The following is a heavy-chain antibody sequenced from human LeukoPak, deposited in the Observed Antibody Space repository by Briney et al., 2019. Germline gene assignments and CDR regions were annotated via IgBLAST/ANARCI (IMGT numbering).Heavy chain of an antibody. V-gene: IGHV3-74*01. CDR1: GFTFSTYW. J-gene: IGHJ3*02. Sequence: GGSLRLSCAASGFTFSTYWVHWVRQAPGKGLAWVSRITSDGSSTSYADSVKGRFTISRDNTKNTLYLQMKSLRAEDTAVYYCARAVRTYDSSGDYLDAFDIWGQGTMVTVSS. CDR3: ARAVRTYDSSGDYLDAFDI. CDR2: ITSDGSST. D-gene: IGHD3-22*01.